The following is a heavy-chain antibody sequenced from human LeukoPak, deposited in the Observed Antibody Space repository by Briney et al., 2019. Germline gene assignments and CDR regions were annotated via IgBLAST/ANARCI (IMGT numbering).Heavy chain of an antibody. D-gene: IGHD2-15*01. Sequence: ASVKVSCKASGYTFTGYYMHWVRQAPGQGLEWMGWINPNSGGTNYAQKFQGRVNMTRDTSISTAYMELSRLRSDDTAVYYCARDSFVYCSGGSCYSDAFDIWGQGTMVTVSS. CDR1: GYTFTGYY. CDR3: ARDSFVYCSGGSCYSDAFDI. J-gene: IGHJ3*02. V-gene: IGHV1-2*02. CDR2: INPNSGGT.